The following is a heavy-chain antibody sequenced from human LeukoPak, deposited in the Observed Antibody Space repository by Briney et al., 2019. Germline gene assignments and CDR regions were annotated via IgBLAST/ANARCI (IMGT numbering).Heavy chain of an antibody. CDR1: GGSISSYY. J-gene: IGHJ5*02. Sequence: SETLSLTCTVSGGSISSYYWSWVRQPAGKGLEWSGRIYTSGSTNYNPSLKSRVTMSVDTSKNQFSLNLSSVTAADTAVYYCARALDYSNYGWFDPWGQGTLVTVSS. D-gene: IGHD4-11*01. CDR3: ARALDYSNYGWFDP. CDR2: IYTSGST. V-gene: IGHV4-4*07.